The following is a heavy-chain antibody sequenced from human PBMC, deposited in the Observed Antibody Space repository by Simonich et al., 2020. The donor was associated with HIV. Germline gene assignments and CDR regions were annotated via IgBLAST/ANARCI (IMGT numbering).Heavy chain of an antibody. Sequence: QVQLQQWGAGLLKPSETLSLTCAVYGGSFSGYYWSWIRQPPGKGLEWIGENNHSGSTNYNPSPTIRVTISVDTSKNQFSLKLSSVTAADTAVYYCARLTAGGLGEYFQHWGQGTLVTVSS. V-gene: IGHV4-34*01. CDR1: GGSFSGYY. J-gene: IGHJ1*01. CDR3: ARLTAGGLGEYFQH. D-gene: IGHD6-13*01. CDR2: NNHSGST.